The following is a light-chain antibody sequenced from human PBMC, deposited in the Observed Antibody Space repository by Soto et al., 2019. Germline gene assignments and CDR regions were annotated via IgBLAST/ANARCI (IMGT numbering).Light chain of an antibody. CDR3: QQYNGYPYT. V-gene: IGKV1-5*01. CDR2: DAS. CDR1: QSISSW. J-gene: IGKJ2*01. Sequence: DIQMTQSPSTLSASVGDRVTITCRASQSISSWLAWYHQKPGKAPNLLIYDASSLESGVPSRFSCSGSGTEFTLTISGLHPDDFATYYCQQYNGYPYTFGQGTKLEIK.